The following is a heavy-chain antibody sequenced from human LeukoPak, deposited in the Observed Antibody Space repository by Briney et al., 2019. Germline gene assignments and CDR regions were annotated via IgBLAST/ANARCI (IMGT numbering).Heavy chain of an antibody. CDR1: GGSISSSSYY. V-gene: IGHV4-61*01. D-gene: IGHD3-9*01. CDR2: IYYSGST. Sequence: SETLSLTCTVSGGSISSSSYYWSWIRQPPGKGLEWIGYIYYSGSTNYNPSLKSRVTMSVDTSKNQFSLKLSSVTAADTAVYYCARSSTGSKYYFDYWGQGTLVTVSS. J-gene: IGHJ4*02. CDR3: ARSSTGSKYYFDY.